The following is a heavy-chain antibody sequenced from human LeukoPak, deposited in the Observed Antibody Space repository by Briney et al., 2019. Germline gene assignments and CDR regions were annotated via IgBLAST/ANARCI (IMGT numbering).Heavy chain of an antibody. CDR3: ARRTMSAFDS. CDR1: GFTFSSYA. V-gene: IGHV3-23*01. Sequence: GGSLRLSCAASGFTFSSYAMSWVRQAPGKGLEWLSGISGSGNGTYYADSVKGRFTISRDNSKNMVYLQMNSLTVEDAATYYCARRTMSAFDSWGQGTLLIVSS. J-gene: IGHJ4*02. CDR2: ISGSGNGT.